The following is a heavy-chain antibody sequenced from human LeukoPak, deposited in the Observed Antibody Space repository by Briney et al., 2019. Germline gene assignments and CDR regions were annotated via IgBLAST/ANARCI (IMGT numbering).Heavy chain of an antibody. CDR1: GGSFSGYY. V-gene: IGHV4-34*01. D-gene: IGHD1-7*01. J-gene: IGHJ4*02. Sequence: PSETLSLTCAVYGGSFSGYYWSWIRQPPGKGLEWIGEINHSGSTNYNPSLKSRVTISVDTSKNQFSLKLSSVTAADTAVYYCARLPGRHWNYRNPDPKYYFDYWGQGTLVTVSS. CDR3: ARLPGRHWNYRNPDPKYYFDY. CDR2: INHSGST.